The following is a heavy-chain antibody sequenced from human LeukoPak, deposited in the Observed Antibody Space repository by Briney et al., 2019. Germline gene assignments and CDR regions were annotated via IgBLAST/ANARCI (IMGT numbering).Heavy chain of an antibody. CDR1: GFTFSNAW. V-gene: IGHV3-15*01. CDR3: TTAPGYGDAFDI. D-gene: IGHD5-18*01. CDR2: IKSKTDGGTT. Sequence: GGSLRLSCAASGFTFSNAWMSWVRQAPGKGLEWVGRIKSKTDGGTTDYAAPVKGRFTISRDDSKNTLYLQMNSLKTEDTAVYYCTTAPGYGDAFDIWGQGTMVTVSS. J-gene: IGHJ3*02.